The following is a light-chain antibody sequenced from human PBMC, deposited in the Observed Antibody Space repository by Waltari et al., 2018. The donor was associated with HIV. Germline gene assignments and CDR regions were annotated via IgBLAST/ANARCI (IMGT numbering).Light chain of an antibody. CDR1: SSDVGGYNY. CDR3: SSYAGSNTFV. J-gene: IGLJ1*01. Sequence: QSALTQPPSASGSPGQSVTISCTGTSSDVGGYNYVSWYQQHPDKAPKLMIYEVTKRPSGFPVRFSGSRSGTPASRTISGLQAEDEADYYCSSYAGSNTFVFGTGTKVTVL. CDR2: EVT. V-gene: IGLV2-8*01.